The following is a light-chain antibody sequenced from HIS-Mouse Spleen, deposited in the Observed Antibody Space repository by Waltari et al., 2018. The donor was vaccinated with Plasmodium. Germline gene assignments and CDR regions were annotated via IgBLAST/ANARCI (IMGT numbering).Light chain of an antibody. V-gene: IGLV2-14*01. Sequence: QSALTQPASVSGSPGQSITISCTGTSSDVGGYNYVSWYQQHPDKAPKLMIYEVSNRPSGVSNPFSVSKSGKAASLTISGLQAEDEADDYCSSYTSSSTVFGGGTKLTVL. CDR1: SSDVGGYNY. CDR2: EVS. CDR3: SSYTSSSTV. J-gene: IGLJ3*02.